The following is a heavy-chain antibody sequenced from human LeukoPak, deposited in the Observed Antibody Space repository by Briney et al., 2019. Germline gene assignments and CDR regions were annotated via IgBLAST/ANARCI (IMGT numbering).Heavy chain of an antibody. J-gene: IGHJ6*04. Sequence: SETLSLTCTVSGGSISSGSYYWSWIRQPAGKGLEWIGRIYTSGSTNYNPSLKSRVTISVDTSKNQFSLKLSSVTAADTAVYYCAREESSSFDVWGKGTTVTVSS. D-gene: IGHD6-13*01. V-gene: IGHV4-61*02. CDR2: IYTSGST. CDR3: AREESSSFDV. CDR1: GGSISSGSYY.